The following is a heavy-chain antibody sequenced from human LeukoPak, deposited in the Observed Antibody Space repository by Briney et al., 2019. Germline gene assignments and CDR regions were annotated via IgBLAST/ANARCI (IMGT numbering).Heavy chain of an antibody. V-gene: IGHV3-7*01. J-gene: IGHJ4*02. Sequence: GGSLRLSCAASGFTFSSYWMSWVRQAPGKGLEWVANIKQDGSEKYYVDSVKGRFTISRDNAKNPLYLQMNSLRAEDTAVYYCAVDGSGSYYFDYWGQGTLVTVSS. CDR3: AVDGSGSYYFDY. CDR1: GFTFSSYW. CDR2: IKQDGSEK. D-gene: IGHD3-10*01.